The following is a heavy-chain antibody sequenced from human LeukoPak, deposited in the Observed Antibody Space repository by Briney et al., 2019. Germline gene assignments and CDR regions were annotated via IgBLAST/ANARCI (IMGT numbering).Heavy chain of an antibody. Sequence: GASVKVSCKASGYTFTCYYMHWVRQAPGQGLDWMGWINPNSCGTNYAQKFQGRVTMTRDTSISTAYMELSRLRSDDTAVYYCARNKLVGATHTYDAFDIWGQGTMVTVSS. D-gene: IGHD1-26*01. CDR1: GYTFTCYY. CDR3: ARNKLVGATHTYDAFDI. V-gene: IGHV1-2*02. CDR2: INPNSCGT. J-gene: IGHJ3*02.